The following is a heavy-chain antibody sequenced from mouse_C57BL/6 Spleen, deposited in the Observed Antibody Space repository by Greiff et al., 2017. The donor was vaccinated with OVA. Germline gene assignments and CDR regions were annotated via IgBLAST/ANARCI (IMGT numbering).Heavy chain of an antibody. CDR3: ARWADSRYFGG. CDR2: IDPSDSET. D-gene: IGHD3-2*01. CDR1: GYTFTSYW. J-gene: IGHJ1*03. V-gene: IGHV1-52*01. Sequence: QVQLQQPGAELVRPGSSVKLSCKASGYTFTSYWMHWVKQRPIQGLEWIGNIDPSDSETHSNQKFTDKATLTVDKSSSTAYMQLSSLASEDSAVYYCARWADSRYFGGWGTGTTVTVSS.